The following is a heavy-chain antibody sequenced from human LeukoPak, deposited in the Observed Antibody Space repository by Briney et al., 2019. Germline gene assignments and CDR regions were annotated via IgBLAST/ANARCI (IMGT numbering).Heavy chain of an antibody. V-gene: IGHV4-59*01. CDR1: GGSISSYY. J-gene: IGHJ5*02. CDR3: GGAFNWNDVDWFDP. CDR2: IYYTGST. Sequence: SETLSLTCTVSGGSISSYYWSWLRQPPGKGLEWIGYIYYTGSTNYNPSLKSRVTISLDTSKSQFSLNLSSVTAADTAVYYCGGAFNWNDVDWFDPWGQGTLVTVSS. D-gene: IGHD1-1*01.